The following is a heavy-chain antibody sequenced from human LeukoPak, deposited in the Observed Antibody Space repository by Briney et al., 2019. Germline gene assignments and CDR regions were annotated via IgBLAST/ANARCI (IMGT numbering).Heavy chain of an antibody. D-gene: IGHD5-24*01. CDR3: ARGGLAWLQFLYFDY. CDR2: IYTSGST. J-gene: IGHJ4*02. CDR1: GGSISSGSYD. V-gene: IGHV4-61*02. Sequence: SETLSLTCTVPGGSISSGSYDWSWIRQPAGKGLEWIGRIYTSGSTNYNPSLKSRVTISVDTSKNQFSLKLSSVTAADTAVYYCARGGLAWLQFLYFDYWGQGTLVTVSS.